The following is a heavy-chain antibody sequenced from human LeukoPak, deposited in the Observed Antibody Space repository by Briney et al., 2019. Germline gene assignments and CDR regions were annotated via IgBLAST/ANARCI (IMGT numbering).Heavy chain of an antibody. CDR3: ASIPGIAAAGYWYYGMDV. CDR2: IYYSGST. D-gene: IGHD6-13*01. J-gene: IGHJ6*02. V-gene: IGHV4-31*03. CDR1: GGSISGGGYY. Sequence: PSQTLSLTCTVSGGSISGGGYYWSWIRQHPGKGLEWIGYIYYSGSTYYNPSLKSRVTISVDTSKNQFSLKLSSVTAADTAVYYCASIPGIAAAGYWYYGMDVWGQGTTVTVSS.